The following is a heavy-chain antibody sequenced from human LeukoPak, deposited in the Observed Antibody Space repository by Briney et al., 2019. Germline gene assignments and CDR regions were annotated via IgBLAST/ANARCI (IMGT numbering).Heavy chain of an antibody. CDR3: ARVGEGATDY. V-gene: IGHV3-21*01. CDR1: GFAFSSFG. CDR2: ISSSSSYI. J-gene: IGHJ4*02. D-gene: IGHD1-26*01. Sequence: GGSLRLSCAASGFAFSSFGMNWVRQAPGKGLEWVSSISSSSSYIYYADSVKGRFTISRDNAKNSLYLQMNSLRAEDTAVYYCARVGEGATDYWGQGTLVTVSS.